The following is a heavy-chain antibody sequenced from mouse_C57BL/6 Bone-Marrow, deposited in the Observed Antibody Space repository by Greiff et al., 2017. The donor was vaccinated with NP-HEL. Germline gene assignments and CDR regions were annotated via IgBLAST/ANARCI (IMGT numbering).Heavy chain of an antibody. D-gene: IGHD1-1*01. CDR3: ARLGYYGSLPDY. V-gene: IGHV1-80*01. J-gene: IGHJ2*01. Sequence: QVQLQQSGAELVKPGASVKISCKASGYAFSSYWMNWVKQRPGKGLEWIGQIYPGDGDTNYNGKFKGKATLTADKSSSTAYMQLSSLTSEDSAVYFCARLGYYGSLPDYWGQGTTLTVSS. CDR1: GYAFSSYW. CDR2: IYPGDGDT.